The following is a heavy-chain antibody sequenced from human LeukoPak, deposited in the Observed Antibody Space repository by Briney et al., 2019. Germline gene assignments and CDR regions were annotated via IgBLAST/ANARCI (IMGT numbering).Heavy chain of an antibody. V-gene: IGHV1-18*01. J-gene: IGHJ4*02. CDR1: GYTFTSYG. CDR3: ARSTTRVGATTFYFDY. CDR2: ISAYNGNT. Sequence: ASVKVSCKASGYTFTSYGISWVRQAPGQGLEWMGWISAYNGNTNYAQKLQGRVTMTTDTSTSTAYMELRSLRSDDTAAYYCARSTTRVGATTFYFDYWGQGTLVTVSS. D-gene: IGHD1-26*01.